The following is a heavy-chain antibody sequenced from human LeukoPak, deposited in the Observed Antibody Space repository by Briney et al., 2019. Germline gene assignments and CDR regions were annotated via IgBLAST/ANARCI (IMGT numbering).Heavy chain of an antibody. V-gene: IGHV1-46*01. CDR1: GYTFTSYY. Sequence: GASVKVSCKASGYTFTSYYMHWVRQAPGQGLEWMGIINPSGSSTSYAQKFQGRVTMTRDMSTSTVYMELSSLRSEDTAVYYCARDTPRTYYDFWSGYGYYYYYMDVWGKGTTVTVSS. CDR2: INPSGSST. CDR3: ARDTPRTYYDFWSGYGYYYYYMDV. J-gene: IGHJ6*03. D-gene: IGHD3-3*01.